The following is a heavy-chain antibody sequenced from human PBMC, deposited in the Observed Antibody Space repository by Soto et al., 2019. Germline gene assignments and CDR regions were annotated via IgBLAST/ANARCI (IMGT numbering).Heavy chain of an antibody. V-gene: IGHV2-5*02. CDR2: IYWDDDK. J-gene: IGHJ5*02. CDR3: AHSEGWFGELLSNWFAP. Sequence: QITLKESGPTLVKPTQTLTLTCTFSGFSLSTSGVGVGWIRQPPGKALEWLALIYWDDDKRYSPSLKSRLTITKDTSKNQVVLTMTNMDPVDTATYYCAHSEGWFGELLSNWFAPWGQGTLVTVSS. CDR1: GFSLSTSGVG. D-gene: IGHD3-10*01.